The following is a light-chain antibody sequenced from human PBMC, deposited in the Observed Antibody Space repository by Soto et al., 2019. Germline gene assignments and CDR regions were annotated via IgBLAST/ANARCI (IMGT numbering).Light chain of an antibody. CDR1: LSVGSNY. Sequence: PGERATLSCKVSLSVGSNYLAWYQQKPGQAPRLLIYGASSRATGIADRFSGSGSGTEFTLTISRLEPEDFAMYYCQQDGDSPITFCQGARLEIK. CDR3: QQDGDSPIT. V-gene: IGKV3-20*01. CDR2: GAS. J-gene: IGKJ5*01.